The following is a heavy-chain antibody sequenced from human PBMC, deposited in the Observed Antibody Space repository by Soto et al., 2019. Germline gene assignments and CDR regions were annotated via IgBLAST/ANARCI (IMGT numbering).Heavy chain of an antibody. CDR1: GYTFTSYG. CDR2: ISAYNGNT. J-gene: IGHJ6*02. D-gene: IGHD5-18*01. V-gene: IGHV1-18*01. Sequence: ASVKVSCKASGYTFTSYGISWVRQAPGQGLEWMGWISAYNGNTNYAQKLQGRVTMTTDTSTSTAYMELRSLRSDDTAVYYCARGEGGYSYYYYGMDVWGQGTTVTVSS. CDR3: ARGEGGYSYYYYGMDV.